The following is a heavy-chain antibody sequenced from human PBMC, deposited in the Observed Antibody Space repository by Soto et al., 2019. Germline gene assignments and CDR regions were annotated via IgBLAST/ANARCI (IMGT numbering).Heavy chain of an antibody. CDR1: GGSISSGGYY. CDR3: ASIYEDSSGYLSFDY. Sequence: PSETLSLTCTFSGGSISSGGYYWSWIRQHPGKGLEWIGYINYSGSTYYNPSLKSRVTISVDTSKNQFSLKLSSVTAADTAVYYCASIYEDSSGYLSFDYWGQGTLVTSPQ. D-gene: IGHD3-22*01. CDR2: INYSGST. J-gene: IGHJ4*02. V-gene: IGHV4-31*03.